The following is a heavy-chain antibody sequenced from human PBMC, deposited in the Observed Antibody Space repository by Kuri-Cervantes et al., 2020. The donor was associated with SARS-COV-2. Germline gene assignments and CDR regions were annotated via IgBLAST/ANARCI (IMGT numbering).Heavy chain of an antibody. CDR3: ARLASSRGTREFDY. CDR2: IYHSGRT. V-gene: IGHV4-38-2*02. Sequence: SETLSLTCTVSGYSISSGYYWGWIRQPPGEGLEWIGSIYHSGRTYYNPSLKSRVTISVDTSKTQFSLKLSSVTAADTAVYYCARLASSRGTREFDYWGQGTLVTVSS. D-gene: IGHD2-8*01. CDR1: GYSISSGYY. J-gene: IGHJ4*02.